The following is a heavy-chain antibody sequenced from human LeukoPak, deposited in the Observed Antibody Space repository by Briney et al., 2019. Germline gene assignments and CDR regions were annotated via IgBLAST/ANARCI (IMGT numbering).Heavy chain of an antibody. Sequence: GGSLRLSCVASGFTFGTYLMIWVRQGPGKRLEWVAAISRGSENTYYADSVKGRCTISRDNPKNTVSLQMNSLRAEDTAVYYCAKISGGYGWYFDLWGLGTLVTVSS. CDR2: ISRGSENT. CDR3: AKISGGYGWYFDL. D-gene: IGHD5-12*01. V-gene: IGHV3-23*01. CDR1: GFTFGTYL. J-gene: IGHJ2*01.